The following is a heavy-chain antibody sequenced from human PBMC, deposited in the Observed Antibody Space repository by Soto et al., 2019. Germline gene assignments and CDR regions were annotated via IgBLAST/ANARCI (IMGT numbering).Heavy chain of an antibody. CDR1: GGTFNNYP. CDR3: ASSYGTSWYGDY. V-gene: IGHV1-69*01. Sequence: QVQLVQSGAEVKKPGSSVKVSCKASGGTFNNYPITWVRQAPGQGLDWMGGIIPVIGTTNYAQKFQGRVTSTADESTTTAYMELISLTSEDTAVYYCASSYGTSWYGDYWGQGTLVTVSS. J-gene: IGHJ4*02. D-gene: IGHD6-13*01. CDR2: IIPVIGTT.